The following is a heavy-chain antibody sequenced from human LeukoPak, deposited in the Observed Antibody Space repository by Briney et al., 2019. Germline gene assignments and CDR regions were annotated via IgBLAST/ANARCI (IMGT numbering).Heavy chain of an antibody. V-gene: IGHV1-69*13. Sequence: SVKASCKASGGTFSSYAISWVRQAPGQGLEWMGGIIPIFGTANYAQKFQGRVTITADESTSTAYMELSSLRSEDTAVYYCARGDYDFWSGSMDYWGQGTLVTVSS. CDR2: IIPIFGTA. CDR3: ARGDYDFWSGSMDY. J-gene: IGHJ4*02. CDR1: GGTFSSYA. D-gene: IGHD3-3*01.